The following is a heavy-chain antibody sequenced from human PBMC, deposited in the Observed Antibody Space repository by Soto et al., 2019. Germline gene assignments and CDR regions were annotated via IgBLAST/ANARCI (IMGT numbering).Heavy chain of an antibody. D-gene: IGHD2-15*01. Sequence: PGGSLRLSCAASGFTFSTYAMSWVRQAPGKGLEWVAAISGSGGSTYYADSVKGRFTISRDNSKNTLYLQMNSLRAEDTAVYYCAKVRLGYCSGGSCPEAHFDYWGQGTLVTVSS. CDR1: GFTFSTYA. V-gene: IGHV3-23*01. CDR3: AKVRLGYCSGGSCPEAHFDY. J-gene: IGHJ4*02. CDR2: ISGSGGST.